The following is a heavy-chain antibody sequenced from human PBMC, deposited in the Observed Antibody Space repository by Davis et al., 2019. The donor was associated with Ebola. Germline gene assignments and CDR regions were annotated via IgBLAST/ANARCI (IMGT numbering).Heavy chain of an antibody. V-gene: IGHV4-59*01. J-gene: IGHJ4*02. CDR2: ISGSGRT. Sequence: PGGSLRLSCTVSGASMTSYYWNWFRQPPGKGLEWIGFISGSGRTSYNPSLKSRVTISADTSKNQFSLNLSSVTAADTAVYFCSRFGEGAYWGQGTLVTVSS. CDR1: GASMTSYY. D-gene: IGHD2-21*01. CDR3: SRFGEGAY.